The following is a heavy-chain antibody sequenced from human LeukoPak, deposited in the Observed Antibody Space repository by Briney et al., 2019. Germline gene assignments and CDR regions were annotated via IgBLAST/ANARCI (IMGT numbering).Heavy chain of an antibody. CDR2: IYYSGGT. CDR1: GGSISSSSYY. J-gene: IGHJ4*02. CDR3: ARHRTYCSGGSCYFPPFDY. Sequence: SETLSLTCTVSGGSISSSSYYWGWIRQPPGKGLEWIGSIYYSGGTYYNPSLKSRVTISVDTSKNQFSLKLSSVTAADTVVYYCARHRTYCSGGSCYFPPFDYWGQGTLVTVSS. V-gene: IGHV4-39*01. D-gene: IGHD2-15*01.